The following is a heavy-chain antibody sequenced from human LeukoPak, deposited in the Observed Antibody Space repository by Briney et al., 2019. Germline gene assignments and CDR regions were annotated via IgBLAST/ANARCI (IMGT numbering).Heavy chain of an antibody. CDR1: GFSFSSYW. V-gene: IGHV3-7*01. CDR2: INQEGSEK. D-gene: IGHD3-10*01. CDR3: ARHAQWFGQFQYHFDY. Sequence: PGGSLRLSCAASGFSFSSYWMSWVRQAPGKGLEWVANINQEGSEKYYVDSVKGRFTVSRDNAKNSLYVQMNSLRAEDTAVYYCARHAQWFGQFQYHFDYWGQGTLVTVSS. J-gene: IGHJ4*02.